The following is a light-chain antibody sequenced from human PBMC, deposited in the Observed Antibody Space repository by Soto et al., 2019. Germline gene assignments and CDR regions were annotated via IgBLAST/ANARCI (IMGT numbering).Light chain of an antibody. CDR1: QSASSSY. Sequence: EIVLTQSPGTLSLSPGERATLSCRASQSASSSYLAWYQQKPGQALRLLIYGASSRATGIPDRFSGSGSGTDFTLTISRLEPEDFAVYYCQQYSSSPGTFGQGTKVEIK. V-gene: IGKV3-20*01. J-gene: IGKJ1*01. CDR3: QQYSSSPGT. CDR2: GAS.